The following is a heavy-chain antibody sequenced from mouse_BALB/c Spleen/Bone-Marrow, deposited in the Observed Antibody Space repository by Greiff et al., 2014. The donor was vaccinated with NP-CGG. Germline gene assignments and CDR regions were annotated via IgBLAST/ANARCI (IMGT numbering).Heavy chain of an antibody. V-gene: IGHV1-54*01. J-gene: IGHJ4*01. CDR2: INSGSGGT. CDR1: GYAFTNYL. Sequence: LQESGAELVRPGTSVKVSCKGSGYAFTNYLIEWVKQRPGQGLEWIGVINSGSGGTKYNEKFKGKAILTADKSSSTAYMQLSSLTSDDSAVYFCARAITDAMDYWGQGTSVTVSS. D-gene: IGHD2-4*01. CDR3: ARAITDAMDY.